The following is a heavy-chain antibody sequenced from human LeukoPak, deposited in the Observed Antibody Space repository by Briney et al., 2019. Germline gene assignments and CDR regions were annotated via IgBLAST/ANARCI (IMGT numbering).Heavy chain of an antibody. CDR2: INPNSGGT. CDR1: GYTFTGYY. Sequence: ASVKVSCKASGYTFTGYYMHWVRQAPGQGLEWMGWINPNSGGTNYAQKFQGRVTITRDTSASTAYMELSSLRSEDTAVYYCARDRVAATLYYYYYGMDVWGQGTTVTVSS. CDR3: ARDRVAATLYYYYYGMDV. J-gene: IGHJ6*02. D-gene: IGHD2-15*01. V-gene: IGHV1-2*02.